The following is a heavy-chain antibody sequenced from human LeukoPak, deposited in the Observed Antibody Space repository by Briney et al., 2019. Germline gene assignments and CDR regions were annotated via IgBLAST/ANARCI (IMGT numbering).Heavy chain of an antibody. CDR1: GYSFTSYW. Sequence: GESLKISCKGSGYSFTSYWIGWVRQMPGKGLEWMGIIYPGDSDTRYSPSFQGQVTISADKSISTAYLQWSSLKASDTAMYYCATLHYSRGWVGAFDIWGQGTMVTVSS. CDR3: ATLHYSRGWVGAFDI. D-gene: IGHD6-19*01. V-gene: IGHV5-51*01. CDR2: IYPGDSDT. J-gene: IGHJ3*02.